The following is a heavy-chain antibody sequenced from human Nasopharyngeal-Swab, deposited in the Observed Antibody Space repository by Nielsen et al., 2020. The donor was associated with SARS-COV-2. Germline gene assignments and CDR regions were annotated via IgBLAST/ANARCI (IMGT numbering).Heavy chain of an antibody. D-gene: IGHD6-13*01. J-gene: IGHJ6*02. CDR2: INRSGST. V-gene: IGHV4-34*01. CDR3: ARVSGSSRLHYYYGMDV. Sequence: SQTLSLTCGVYGGSFSGYYWSWIRQPPGKGLEWIGKINRSGSTNYKPSLKSRVTISVDTSKNQFSLKLSSVTAADTAVYYCARVSGSSRLHYYYGMDVWGQGTTVTISS. CDR1: GGSFSGYY.